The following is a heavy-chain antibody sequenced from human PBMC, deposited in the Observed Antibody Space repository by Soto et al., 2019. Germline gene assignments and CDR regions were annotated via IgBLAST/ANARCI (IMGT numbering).Heavy chain of an antibody. V-gene: IGHV1-2*04. CDR2: INPNSGGT. D-gene: IGHD1-26*01. Sequence: QVQLVQSGAEVKKPGASVKVSCKASGYIFTAYYIHWVRQAPGQGLEWMGWINPNSGGTKYEQKFQGWVTMTRDTSISTAYMELSRLRSDDTAVYYCARVGATYAFDIWGQGTMVTVSS. CDR3: ARVGATYAFDI. J-gene: IGHJ3*02. CDR1: GYIFTAYY.